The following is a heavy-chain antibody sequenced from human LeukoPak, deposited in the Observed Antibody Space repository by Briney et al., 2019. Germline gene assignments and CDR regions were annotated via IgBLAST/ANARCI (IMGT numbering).Heavy chain of an antibody. D-gene: IGHD6-19*01. CDR2: IYSGGTT. CDR1: GHTVNRNY. Sequence: PGGSLRLSCAASGHTVNRNYMSWVRQAPGKGLEWVSVIYSGGTTDYADSVKGRFIISRDSSKNTLYLQMNSLRAEDTAVYYCASQFTESNGWYFDYWGQGTQVTVSS. V-gene: IGHV3-66*04. J-gene: IGHJ4*02. CDR3: ASQFTESNGWYFDY.